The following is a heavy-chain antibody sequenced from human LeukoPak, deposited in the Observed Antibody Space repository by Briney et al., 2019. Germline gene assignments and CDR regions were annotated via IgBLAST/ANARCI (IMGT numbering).Heavy chain of an antibody. J-gene: IGHJ4*02. V-gene: IGHV3-48*03. Sequence: GGSLRLSCAASGFTLSSYEVNWVRQAPGKGLEWDSYICSSGSTIYYADSVKGRFTISRAKAKNSLYLQMNSQRAEDTSVYYCASSGETCDYWGQGTLVTVSS. CDR1: GFTLSSYE. CDR3: ASSGETCDY. D-gene: IGHD1-26*01. CDR2: ICSSGSTI.